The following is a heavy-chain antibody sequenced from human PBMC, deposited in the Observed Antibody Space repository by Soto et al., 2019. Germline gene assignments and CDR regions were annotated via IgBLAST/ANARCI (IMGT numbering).Heavy chain of an antibody. V-gene: IGHV3-11*05. CDR3: VRDRLDYAMDV. CDR1: EFTFSDYY. D-gene: IGHD2-21*01. CDR2: ISSSSSYT. J-gene: IGHJ6*02. Sequence: GGSLRLSCAASEFTFSDYYMSWIRQAPGKGLEWVSYISSSSSYTNYADSVKGRFTISRDNTKNSLYLQMNSLRAEDTAVYYCVRDRLDYAMDVWGQGTAVTVSS.